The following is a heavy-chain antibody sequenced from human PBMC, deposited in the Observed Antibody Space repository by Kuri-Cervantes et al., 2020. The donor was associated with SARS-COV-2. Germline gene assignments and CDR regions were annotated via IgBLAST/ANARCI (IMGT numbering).Heavy chain of an antibody. CDR3: VKDSRVYYFDY. Sequence: GGSLRLSCAASGFTFSSYDMHWVRQATGKGLEWVSAIGTAGDTYYPGSVKGRFTISRENAKNSLYLQMNSLRAEDTAVYYCVKDSRVYYFDYWGQGTLVTVSS. V-gene: IGHV3-13*04. CDR1: GFTFSSYD. J-gene: IGHJ4*02. D-gene: IGHD2/OR15-2a*01. CDR2: IGTAGDT.